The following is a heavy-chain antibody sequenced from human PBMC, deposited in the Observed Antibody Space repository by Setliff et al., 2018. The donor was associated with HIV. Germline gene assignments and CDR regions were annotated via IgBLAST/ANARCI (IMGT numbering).Heavy chain of an antibody. V-gene: IGHV3-49*04. Sequence: GGSLRLSCTASGFTLADYALSWVRQAPGKGLECVGFIRNIAYGESIEYAASVEDRFTISRDNSKNIAYLQMNNLKTEDTAVYYCTRGGGSNQYYFDYWGQGVPVTVSS. CDR1: GFTLADYA. CDR3: TRGGGSNQYYFDY. D-gene: IGHD6-13*01. CDR2: IRNIAYGESI. J-gene: IGHJ4*02.